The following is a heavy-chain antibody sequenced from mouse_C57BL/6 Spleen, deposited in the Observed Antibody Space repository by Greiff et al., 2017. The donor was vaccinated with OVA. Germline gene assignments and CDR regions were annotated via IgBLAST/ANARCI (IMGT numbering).Heavy chain of an antibody. CDR2: IHPNSGST. J-gene: IGHJ2*01. CDR3: ARSYDYDGAYYFDY. Sequence: QVQLQQPGAELVKPGASVKLSCKASGYTFTSYWMHWVKQRPGQGLEWIGMIHPNSGSTNYNEKFKSKATLTVDKSSSTAYMQLSSLTSEDSAVYYCARSYDYDGAYYFDYWGQGTTLTVSS. CDR1: GYTFTSYW. D-gene: IGHD2-4*01. V-gene: IGHV1-64*01.